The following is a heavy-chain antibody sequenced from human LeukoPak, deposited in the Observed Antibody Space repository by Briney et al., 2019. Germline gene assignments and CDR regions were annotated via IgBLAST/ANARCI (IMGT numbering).Heavy chain of an antibody. CDR2: INTSGST. CDR1: GGSISSGIYY. CDR3: ARAHRQGSYCSSTSCSDFDY. D-gene: IGHD2-2*01. V-gene: IGHV4-61*02. Sequence: SETLSLTCTVSGGSISSGIYYWSWIRQPAGKGLEWIGRINTSGSTNYNPSLKSQVTISVDTSTNQFSLKLSSVTAADTAVYFCARAHRQGSYCSSTSCSDFDYWGQGTLVTVSS. J-gene: IGHJ4*02.